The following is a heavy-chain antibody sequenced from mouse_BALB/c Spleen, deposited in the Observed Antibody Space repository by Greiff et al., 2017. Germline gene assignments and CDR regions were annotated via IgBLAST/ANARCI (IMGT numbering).Heavy chain of an antibody. J-gene: IGHJ1*01. CDR3: TRWEYGNYWYFDV. V-gene: IGHV1-5*01. D-gene: IGHD2-10*02. CDR1: GYSFTSYW. CDR2: IYPGNSDT. Sequence: EVQLQQSGTVLARPGASVKMSCKASGYSFTSYWMHWVKQRPGQGLEWIGAIYPGNSDTSYNQKFKGKAKLTAVTSASTAYMELSSLTNEDSAVYYCTRWEYGNYWYFDVWGAGTTVTVSS.